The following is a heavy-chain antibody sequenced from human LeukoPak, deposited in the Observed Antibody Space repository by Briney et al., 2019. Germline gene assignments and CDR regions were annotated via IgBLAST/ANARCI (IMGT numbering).Heavy chain of an antibody. J-gene: IGHJ3*02. CDR1: GGSISSYY. Sequence: SETLSLTCTVSGGSISSYYWTWIRQPAGKGLEWIGRIYTTGSTNYNPSLKSRVTISVDTSKNQFSLKLSSVTAADTAVYYCARHRDGYAFDIWGQGTMVTVSS. D-gene: IGHD3-10*01. V-gene: IGHV4-4*07. CDR2: IYTTGST. CDR3: ARHRDGYAFDI.